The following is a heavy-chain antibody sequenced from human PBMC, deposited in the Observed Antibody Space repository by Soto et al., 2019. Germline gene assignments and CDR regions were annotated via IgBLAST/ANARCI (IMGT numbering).Heavy chain of an antibody. CDR1: GFTFSSYA. J-gene: IGHJ6*02. V-gene: IGHV3-30-3*01. CDR2: ISYDGSNK. D-gene: IGHD2-2*01. CDR3: AREIGYCSSTSCFYYYYGMDV. Sequence: PGGSLRLSCAASGFTFSSYAMHWVRQAPGKGLEWVAVISYDGSNKYYADSVKGRFTISRDNSKNTLYLQMNSLRAEDTAVYYCAREIGYCSSTSCFYYYYGMDVWGQGTTVTVSS.